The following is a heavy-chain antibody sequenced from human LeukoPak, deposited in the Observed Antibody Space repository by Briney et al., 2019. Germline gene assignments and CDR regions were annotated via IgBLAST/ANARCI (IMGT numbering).Heavy chain of an antibody. D-gene: IGHD6-19*01. Sequence: PGGSLRLSCAAPGFTFSSYWMHWVRQAPGKGLVWVSRINSDGSSTSYADSVKGRFTISRDNAKNSLYLQMNSLRAEDTALYYCAKDIEVFQTSGWFDYWGQGTLVTVSS. V-gene: IGHV3-74*01. CDR2: INSDGSST. CDR3: AKDIEVFQTSGWFDY. J-gene: IGHJ4*02. CDR1: GFTFSSYW.